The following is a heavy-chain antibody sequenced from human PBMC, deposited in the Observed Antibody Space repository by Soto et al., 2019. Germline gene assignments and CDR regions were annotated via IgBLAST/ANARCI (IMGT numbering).Heavy chain of an antibody. CDR1: GFTVSNNY. V-gene: IGHV3-53*01. D-gene: IGHD4-17*01. Sequence: GESLKISCAASGFTVSNNYMSWVRQAPGKGLEGVSVIYSAGNTFYSDSVKGRFTISRDNSKNTLYLQMSSLRAEDTAVYYCATSPGRNYWGQGTLVTVS. CDR3: ATSPGRNY. J-gene: IGHJ4*02. CDR2: IYSAGNT.